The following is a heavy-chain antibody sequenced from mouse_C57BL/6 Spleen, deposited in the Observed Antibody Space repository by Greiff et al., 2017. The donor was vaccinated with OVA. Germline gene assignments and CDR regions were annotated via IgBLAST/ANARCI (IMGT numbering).Heavy chain of an antibody. D-gene: IGHD1-1*01. V-gene: IGHV1-55*01. CDR1: GYTFTSYW. Sequence: QVQLQQPGAELVKPGASVKMSCKASGYTFTSYWITWVKQRPGQGLEWIGDIYPGSGSTNYNEKFKSKATLTVDTSSSTAYMQLSSLTSEDSAVYYCARVPSYYYGSSWYAMDYWGKGTSVTVSS. J-gene: IGHJ4*01. CDR3: ARVPSYYYGSSWYAMDY. CDR2: IYPGSGST.